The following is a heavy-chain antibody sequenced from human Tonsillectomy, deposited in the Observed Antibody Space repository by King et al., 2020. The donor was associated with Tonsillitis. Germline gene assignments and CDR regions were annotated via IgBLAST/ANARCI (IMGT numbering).Heavy chain of an antibody. J-gene: IGHJ4*02. CDR1: GFTFSSYG. D-gene: IGHD1-26*01. V-gene: IGHV3-33*08. Sequence: VQLVESGGGVVQPGRSLRLSCAASGFTFSSYGMHWVRQAPGKRLEWVAVIWYDGSNKYYADSVKGRFTISRDNSKNTLYLQMNSLRAEDTAVYYCARVITRWELYGVAYWGQGTLVTVSS. CDR3: ARVITRWELYGVAY. CDR2: IWYDGSNK.